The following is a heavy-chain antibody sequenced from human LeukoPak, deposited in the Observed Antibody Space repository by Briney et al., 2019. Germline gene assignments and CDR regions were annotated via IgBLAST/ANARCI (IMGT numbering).Heavy chain of an antibody. CDR3: AKDASPTVTTAYWYFDR. CDR1: GFTFSSYG. CDR2: ISYDGSNK. Sequence: SGGSLRLSCAASGFTFSSYGMHWVRQAPGKGLEWVAVISYDGSNKSYGDSVKGRFTVSRDNSENTLYLQMNSLRAEDTAVYYCAKDASPTVTTAYWYFDRWGRGTLVTVSS. J-gene: IGHJ2*01. V-gene: IGHV3-30*18. D-gene: IGHD4-17*01.